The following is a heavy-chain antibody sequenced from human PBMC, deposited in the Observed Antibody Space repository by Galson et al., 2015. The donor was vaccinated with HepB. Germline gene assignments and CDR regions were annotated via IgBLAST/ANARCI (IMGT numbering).Heavy chain of an antibody. CDR2: INRPGGST. V-gene: IGHV3-23*01. CDR1: GFSFSSYA. CDR3: AKEMFTWNDLSAVDY. D-gene: IGHD1-1*01. J-gene: IGHJ4*02. Sequence: SLRLSCAASGFSFSSYAMTWVRQAPGKGLEWVSGINRPGGSTYYADSVKGRFTISKDNSKNTLFLQMNSLRAEDTAIYYCAKEMFTWNDLSAVDYWGQGTLVTVFS.